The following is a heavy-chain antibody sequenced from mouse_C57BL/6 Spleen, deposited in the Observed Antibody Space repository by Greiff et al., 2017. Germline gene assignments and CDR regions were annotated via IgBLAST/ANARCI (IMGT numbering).Heavy chain of an antibody. CDR2: ISSGGGYT. J-gene: IGHJ1*03. D-gene: IGHD2-3*01. V-gene: IGHV5-6*01. CDR3: ARHDDGYIDV. CDR1: GFTFSSYG. Sequence: EVMLVESGGDLVKPGGSLKLSCAASGFTFSSYGMSWVRQTPDTRLEWVATISSGGGYTYYPASVKGRFTISRDNAKNTLYLQMSSLKSEDTAMYYCARHDDGYIDVWGTGTTVTVSS.